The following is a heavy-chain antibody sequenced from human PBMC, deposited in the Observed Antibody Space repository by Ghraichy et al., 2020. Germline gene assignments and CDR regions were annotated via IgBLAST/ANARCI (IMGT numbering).Heavy chain of an antibody. Sequence: SQTLSLTCTVSGGSISSYYWSWIRQPPGKGLEWIGYIYYSGSTNYNPYLKSRVTISVDTSKNQFSLKLSSVTAADTAVYYCARDGGSGSYYTPFDPWGQGTLVTVSS. CDR3: ARDGGSGSYYTPFDP. CDR1: GGSISSYY. J-gene: IGHJ5*02. D-gene: IGHD3-10*01. V-gene: IGHV4-59*01. CDR2: IYYSGST.